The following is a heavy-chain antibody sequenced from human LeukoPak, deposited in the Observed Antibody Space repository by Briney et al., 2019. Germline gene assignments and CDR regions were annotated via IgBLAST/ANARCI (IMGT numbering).Heavy chain of an antibody. Sequence: KPSETLSLTCDIYGASFSDYYWSWIRQPPGKGLEWLGQNNHSGSTSYNPSLRSRVTISVATSKNQFYLKLNSVTAADTAVYYCTREDSGGNSWRDYWGQGTLVTVSS. CDR1: GASFSDYY. CDR2: NNHSGST. J-gene: IGHJ4*02. V-gene: IGHV4-34*01. D-gene: IGHD4-23*01. CDR3: TREDSGGNSWRDY.